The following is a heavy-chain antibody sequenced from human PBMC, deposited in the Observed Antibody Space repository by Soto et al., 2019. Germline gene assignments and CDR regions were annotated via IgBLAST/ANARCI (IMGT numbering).Heavy chain of an antibody. CDR1: GGSISSLEYY. Sequence: SETLWITCPVSGGSISSLEYYWSWFRQPPGKGLEWIGYIYYSGSTYYNPFLKSRVTISVDTSKNQFSLKLSSVTAADTAVYYCARVHSPWSGYAFDIWGQGTMVT. CDR3: ARVHSPWSGYAFDI. V-gene: IGHV4-30-4*01. J-gene: IGHJ3*02. D-gene: IGHD3-3*01. CDR2: IYYSGST.